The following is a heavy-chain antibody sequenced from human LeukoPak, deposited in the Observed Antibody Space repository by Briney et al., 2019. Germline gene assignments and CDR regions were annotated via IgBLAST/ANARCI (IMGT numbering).Heavy chain of an antibody. CDR1: GYTFTSYD. Sequence: ASVKVSCKASGYTFTSYDINWVRQATGQGPEWMGWMNPNSGNTGYAQKFQGRVTMTRNTSISTAYMELSSLRSEDTAVYYCARGSRYCSGGSCYLWWFAYGMDVWGQGTTVTVSS. CDR3: ARGSRYCSGGSCYLWWFAYGMDV. D-gene: IGHD2-15*01. V-gene: IGHV1-8*01. CDR2: MNPNSGNT. J-gene: IGHJ6*02.